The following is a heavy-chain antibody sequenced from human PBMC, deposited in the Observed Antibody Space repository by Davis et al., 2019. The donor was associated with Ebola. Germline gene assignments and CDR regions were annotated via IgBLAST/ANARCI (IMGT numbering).Heavy chain of an antibody. CDR1: GYTFTSYG. Sequence: ASVKVSCKASGYTFTSYGISWVRQAPGQGLEWMGWISAYNGNTNYAQKLQGRVTMTTDTSTSTAYMELRSLRSDDTAVYYCARADRYSYGTNYFDYWGQGTLVTVSS. V-gene: IGHV1-18*04. J-gene: IGHJ4*02. CDR2: ISAYNGNT. D-gene: IGHD5-18*01. CDR3: ARADRYSYGTNYFDY.